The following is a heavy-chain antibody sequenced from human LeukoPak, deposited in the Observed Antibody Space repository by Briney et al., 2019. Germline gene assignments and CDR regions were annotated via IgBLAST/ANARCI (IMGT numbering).Heavy chain of an antibody. CDR3: ASGVYSFDY. Sequence: PGGPLNLPWPASGFTFSTYGMNWVRQAQGKGLEWVANIKEDGSEIYYVDSVKGRFTISRDNTMNSLFLQMSSLRAEDTAVYYCASGVYSFDYWGQGSLVTASS. CDR2: IKEDGSEI. V-gene: IGHV3-7*01. CDR1: GFTFSTYG. J-gene: IGHJ4*02.